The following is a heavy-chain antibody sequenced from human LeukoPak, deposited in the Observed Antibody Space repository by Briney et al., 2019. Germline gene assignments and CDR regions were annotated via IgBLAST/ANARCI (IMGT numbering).Heavy chain of an antibody. J-gene: IGHJ4*02. V-gene: IGHV3-23*01. D-gene: IGHD6-13*01. CDR2: ISGSGGTT. CDR3: AKAGQQLVRGWLNYVDY. CDR1: GFTFSSYA. Sequence: PGGSLRLSCAASGFTFSSYAMSWVRQAPGKGLEWVSAISGSGGTTYYADSVKGRFTISRDNSKNTLYLQMNSLGAEDTAVYYCAKAGQQLVRGWLNYVDYWGQGTLVTVSS.